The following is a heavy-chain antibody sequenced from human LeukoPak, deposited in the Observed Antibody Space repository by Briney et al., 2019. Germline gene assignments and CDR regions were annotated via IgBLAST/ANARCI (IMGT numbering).Heavy chain of an antibody. CDR1: GFTFSSYC. Sequence: GGSLRLSCAASGFTFSSYCMSWVRQAPGRGLEWVANIKQDGSEKYYVDSVKGRFTISRDNAKNSLYLQMNSLRAEDTAVYYCARVYSGSYSGYFDYWGQGTLVTVSS. CDR3: ARVYSGSYSGYFDY. J-gene: IGHJ4*02. D-gene: IGHD1-26*01. V-gene: IGHV3-7*01. CDR2: IKQDGSEK.